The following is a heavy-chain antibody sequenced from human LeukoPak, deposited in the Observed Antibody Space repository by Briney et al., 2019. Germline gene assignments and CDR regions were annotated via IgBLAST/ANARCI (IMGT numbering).Heavy chain of an antibody. CDR2: ISSSGSTI. Sequence: GGSLRLSCAASGFTFSDYYMSWIRQAPGKGLEWVSYISSSGSTIYYADSVKGRFTISRDNAKNSLYLQMNSLRAEDTAVYYCAREMYAGWYFAFDIWGQGTMVTVSS. CDR1: GFTFSDYY. V-gene: IGHV3-11*04. D-gene: IGHD6-19*01. CDR3: AREMYAGWYFAFDI. J-gene: IGHJ3*02.